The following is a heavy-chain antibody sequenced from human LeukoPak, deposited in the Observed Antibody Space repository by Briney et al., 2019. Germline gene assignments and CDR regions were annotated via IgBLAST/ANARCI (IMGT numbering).Heavy chain of an antibody. J-gene: IGHJ4*02. CDR3: ARDGEGQGYCSGGSCYGTDY. CDR2: ISYDGSNK. D-gene: IGHD2-15*01. Sequence: PGRSLRLSCAASGFTFSSYAMHWVRQAPGKGLEWVAVISYDGSNKYYADSVKGRFTISRDNSKNTLYLQMNSLRAEDTAVYYCARDGEGQGYCSGGSCYGTDYWGQGTLVTVSS. CDR1: GFTFSSYA. V-gene: IGHV3-30-3*01.